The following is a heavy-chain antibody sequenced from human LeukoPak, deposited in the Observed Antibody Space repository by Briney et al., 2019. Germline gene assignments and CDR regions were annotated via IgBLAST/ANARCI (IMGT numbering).Heavy chain of an antibody. J-gene: IGHJ5*02. CDR1: GYTFTSYG. V-gene: IGHV1-18*01. Sequence: GASVKVSCKASGYTFTSYGISWVRQAPGQGLEWMGWISAYNGNTNYAQKLQGRVTMTTDTSTSTAYMELRSLRSDDTAVYYCARTPYYDILTGYYRRDWFDPWGQGTLVTVSS. D-gene: IGHD3-9*01. CDR2: ISAYNGNT. CDR3: ARTPYYDILTGYYRRDWFDP.